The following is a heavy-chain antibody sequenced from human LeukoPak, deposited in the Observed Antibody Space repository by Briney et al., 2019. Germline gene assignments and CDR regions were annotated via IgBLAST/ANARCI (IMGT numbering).Heavy chain of an antibody. CDR1: GFTFSSYW. V-gene: IGHV3-74*01. J-gene: IGHJ5*02. CDR3: ATSPEYRTSGFDP. CDR2: INSDGSHT. D-gene: IGHD6-6*01. Sequence: PGGSLRLSCAASGFTFSSYWMYWVRQAPGKGLVWVSRINSDGSHTSYADSVKGRFTISRDNAKNTLYLQMNSLRAEDTAVYYCATSPEYRTSGFDPWGQGTLVTVSS.